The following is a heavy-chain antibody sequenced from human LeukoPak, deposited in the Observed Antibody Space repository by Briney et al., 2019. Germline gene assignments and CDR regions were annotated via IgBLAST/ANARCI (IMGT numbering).Heavy chain of an antibody. J-gene: IGHJ4*02. V-gene: IGHV1-46*01. CDR3: ARERRVVVAATTPGYFDY. D-gene: IGHD2-15*01. CDR1: GYTFTSYY. CDR2: INPSGGST. Sequence: ASVKVSCKASGYTFTSYYMHWVRQAPGQGLEWMGIINPSGGSTSYAQKFQGRVTMTRDTSTSTVYMELSSLRSEDTAVYYCARERRVVVAATTPGYFDYWGQGTLVTVSS.